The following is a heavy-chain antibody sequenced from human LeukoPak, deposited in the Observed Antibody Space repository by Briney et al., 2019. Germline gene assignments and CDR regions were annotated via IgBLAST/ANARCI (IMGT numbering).Heavy chain of an antibody. D-gene: IGHD6-13*01. CDR1: GSTFSNYW. CDR2: ISTDASST. J-gene: IGHJ4*02. V-gene: IGHV3-74*01. CDR3: TGHHQAYSRTY. Sequence: GGSLRLSCAASGSTFSNYWMHWVRQAPGKGLVWVSRISTDASSTTYADSVKGRFTISRDNAKDTLYLQMSSLRAEDTAVYYCTGHHQAYSRTYWGQGTLVTVSS.